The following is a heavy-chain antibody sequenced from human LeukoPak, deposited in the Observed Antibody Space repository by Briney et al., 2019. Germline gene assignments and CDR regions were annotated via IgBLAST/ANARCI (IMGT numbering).Heavy chain of an antibody. V-gene: IGHV3-48*01. CDR2: IRSSSRTI. CDR3: ARDGSGRVPEMSAPDY. Sequence: GGSLRLSCAASGFTFSSYSMNWVRQAPGKGLEWVSYIRSSSRTIYYADSVKGRFTISRDNANNSLYLQMNSLRAEDTAVYYCARDGSGRVPEMSAPDYWGQGTLVTVSS. J-gene: IGHJ4*02. D-gene: IGHD3-10*01. CDR1: GFTFSSYS.